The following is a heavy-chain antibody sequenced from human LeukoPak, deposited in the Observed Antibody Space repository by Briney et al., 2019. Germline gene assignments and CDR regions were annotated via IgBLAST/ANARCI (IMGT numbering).Heavy chain of an antibody. D-gene: IGHD3-22*01. J-gene: IGHJ5*02. CDR1: GFTFSSHS. Sequence: GSLRLSCAASGFTFSSHSMNWVRQAPGKGLEWVSYISSSSTIIHYADSVKGRFTISRDDAKNSLYLQMNSLRAEDTAVYYCAKDRITMIVAVPGWFDPWGQGTLVTVSS. CDR2: ISSSSTII. CDR3: AKDRITMIVAVPGWFDP. V-gene: IGHV3-48*01.